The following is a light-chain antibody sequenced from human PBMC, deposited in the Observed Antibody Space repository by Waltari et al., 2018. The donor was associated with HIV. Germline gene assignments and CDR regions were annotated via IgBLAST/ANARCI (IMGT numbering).Light chain of an antibody. Sequence: EIVLTQSPATLSFSPGKRATLSCKASQSVGTNIPWYQQKVGQAPRLLIYDTSSRAPGIPARFSGSGSGTDFTLTISSLEPEDFAVYYCQQRSNWRTFGQGTKLEIK. CDR3: QQRSNWRT. CDR2: DTS. CDR1: QSVGTN. J-gene: IGKJ2*01. V-gene: IGKV3-11*01.